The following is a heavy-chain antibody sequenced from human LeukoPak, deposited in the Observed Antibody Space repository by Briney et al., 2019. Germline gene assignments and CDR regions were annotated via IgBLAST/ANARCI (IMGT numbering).Heavy chain of an antibody. CDR3: AKVGVRWELLFDY. CDR2: ISGSGGST. D-gene: IGHD1-26*01. V-gene: IGHV3-23*01. Sequence: QPGGSLRLSCAGSGFTFSSYAMSWVRQAPGKGLEWVSAISGSGGSTYYADSVKGRFTISRDNSKNTLYLQMNSLRAEDTAVYYCAKVGVRWELLFDYWGQGTLVTVSS. J-gene: IGHJ4*02. CDR1: GFTFSSYA.